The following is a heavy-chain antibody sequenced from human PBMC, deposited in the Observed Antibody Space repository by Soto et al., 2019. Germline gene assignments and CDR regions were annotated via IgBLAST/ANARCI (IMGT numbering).Heavy chain of an antibody. CDR2: ISGSGSST. J-gene: IGHJ4*02. D-gene: IGHD1-26*01. V-gene: IGHV3-23*01. Sequence: PGGSLRLSCAASRFTFSTYAMSWVRQAPGKGLEWVSSISGSGSSTYYADSVKGRFTISRDNSKNTLYLQMNSLRGEDTAVYYCAKDPVGLIVGANWGQGTLVTVSS. CDR1: RFTFSTYA. CDR3: AKDPVGLIVGAN.